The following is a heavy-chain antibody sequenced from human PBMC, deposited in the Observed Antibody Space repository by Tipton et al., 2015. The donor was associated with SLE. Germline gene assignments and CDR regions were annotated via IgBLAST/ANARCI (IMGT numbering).Heavy chain of an antibody. Sequence: TLSLTCSVSGGSLSGHYWSWIRQTPGKGLEWIGYIYHSGNSNYNPSLTSRLTISLDTSKNQFSLRLSSVTAADTAAYYCARAGAYGFYHYYMDVWGKGTTVTVSS. CDR1: GGSLSGHY. CDR2: IYHSGNS. V-gene: IGHV4-59*11. CDR3: ARAGAYGFYHYYMDV. D-gene: IGHD6-19*01. J-gene: IGHJ6*03.